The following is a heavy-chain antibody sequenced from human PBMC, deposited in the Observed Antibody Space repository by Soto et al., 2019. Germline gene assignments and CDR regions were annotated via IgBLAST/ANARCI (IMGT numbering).Heavy chain of an antibody. V-gene: IGHV4-4*07. CDR2: IYISGTT. CDR3: AKGYYYDSSDDY. CDR1: GGSMNAHF. D-gene: IGHD3-22*01. J-gene: IGHJ4*02. Sequence: PSETLSLTCTVSGGSMNAHFWSWIRQSAGKGLEWIGHIYISGTTMYNPSLKSRVTMSVDPPKNTLYLQMNSLRAEDTAVYYCAKGYYYDSSDDYWGQGTLVTVSS.